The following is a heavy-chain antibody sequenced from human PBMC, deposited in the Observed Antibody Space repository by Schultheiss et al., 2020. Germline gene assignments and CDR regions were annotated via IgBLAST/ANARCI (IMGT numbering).Heavy chain of an antibody. CDR1: GFTFSSYW. CDR3: ARLRRDGYNDFDY. D-gene: IGHD5-24*01. J-gene: IGHJ4*02. Sequence: GGSLRLSCAASGFTFSSYWMHWVRQAPGKGLVWVSRINSDGSSTGYADSVKGRFTISRDNAKNTLYLQMNSLRAEDTAVYYCARLRRDGYNDFDYWGQGTLVTVSS. CDR2: INSDGSST. V-gene: IGHV3-74*01.